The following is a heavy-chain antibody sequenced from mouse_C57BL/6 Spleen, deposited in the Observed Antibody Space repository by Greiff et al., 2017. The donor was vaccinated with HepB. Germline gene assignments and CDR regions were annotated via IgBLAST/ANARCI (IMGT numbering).Heavy chain of an antibody. CDR3: ARSITTVVAHWYFDV. Sequence: EVQLQQSGPVLVKPGASVKMSCKASGYTFTDYYMNWVKQSHGKSLEWIGVINPYNGGTSYNQKFKGKATLTVDKSSSTAYMELNSLTSEDSAVYYCARSITTVVAHWYFDVWGKGTTVTVSS. CDR1: GYTFTDYY. D-gene: IGHD1-1*01. V-gene: IGHV1-19*01. CDR2: INPYNGGT. J-gene: IGHJ1*03.